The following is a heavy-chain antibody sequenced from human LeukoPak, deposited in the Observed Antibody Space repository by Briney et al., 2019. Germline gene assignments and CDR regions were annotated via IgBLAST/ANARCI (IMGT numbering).Heavy chain of an antibody. CDR3: ARTGALAKYCSGGSCYSHYYYYMDV. V-gene: IGHV1-18*01. J-gene: IGHJ6*03. CDR1: GYTFTSYG. Sequence: ASVTVSCKASGYTFTSYGISWVRQAPGQGLEGMGWISDYNGNTNYSQKLQGRVTMTTDTSTSTAYMVLRSLRSDDTAVYYCARTGALAKYCSGGSCYSHYYYYMDVWGKGTTVTVSS. CDR2: ISDYNGNT. D-gene: IGHD2-15*01.